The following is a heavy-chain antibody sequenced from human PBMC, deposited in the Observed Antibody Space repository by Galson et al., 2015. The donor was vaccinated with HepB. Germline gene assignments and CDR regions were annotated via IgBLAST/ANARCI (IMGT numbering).Heavy chain of an antibody. J-gene: IGHJ4*02. D-gene: IGHD2/OR15-2a*01. CDR3: TRSPVSMRWARDREFDY. CDR2: IRSKPNNYAT. V-gene: IGHV3-73*01. Sequence: SLRPSCAVSGFTFSGSAMHWVRQASGKGLEWVGRIRSKPNNYATAYAASVRGRVTISRDDSKSTAYLQMNILETEDTAVDYCTRSPVSMRWARDREFDYWGQRTLVTVSS. CDR1: GFTFSGSA.